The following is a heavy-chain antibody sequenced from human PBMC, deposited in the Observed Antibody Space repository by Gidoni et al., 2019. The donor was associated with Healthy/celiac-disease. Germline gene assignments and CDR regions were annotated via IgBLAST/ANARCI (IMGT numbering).Heavy chain of an antibody. J-gene: IGHJ6*02. D-gene: IGHD2-2*01. CDR2: IWYDGSNK. CDR3: ARGFVVVPAAILTFGMDV. CDR1: GFPFSSYG. V-gene: IGHV3-33*01. Sequence: QVQLVESGAGVVQPGRSLRLSCAASGFPFSSYGMHWVRQAPGKGLEWVAVIWYDGSNKYYADSVKGRFTISRDNSKNTLYLQMNSLRAEDTAVYYCARGFVVVPAAILTFGMDVWGQGTTVTVSS.